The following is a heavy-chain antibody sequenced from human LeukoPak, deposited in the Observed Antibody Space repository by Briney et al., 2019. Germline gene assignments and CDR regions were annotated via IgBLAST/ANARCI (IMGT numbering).Heavy chain of an antibody. Sequence: SVKVSCKASGGTFSSYAISWVRQAPGQGIEWMGGIIPIFGTANYAQKFQGRVTITADESTSTAYMELSSLRSEDTAVYYCAREAGYCSSTSCPHWFDPWGQGTLVTVSS. J-gene: IGHJ5*02. D-gene: IGHD2-2*01. V-gene: IGHV1-69*13. CDR1: GGTFSSYA. CDR3: AREAGYCSSTSCPHWFDP. CDR2: IIPIFGTA.